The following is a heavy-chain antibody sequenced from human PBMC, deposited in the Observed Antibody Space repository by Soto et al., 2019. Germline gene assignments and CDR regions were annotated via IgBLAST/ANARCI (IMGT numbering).Heavy chain of an antibody. D-gene: IGHD1-1*01. Sequence: QVQLQQWGAGLLKPSETLSLTCAVYGGSVNSGNYYWSWIRQPPGKGLEWIGEMSHSGGTHFNPFLQGRVTISVDTSKNQFSLKMSSVTAADTALYYCARVERGTATTVVDAFDIWGPGTLVTVSS. V-gene: IGHV4-34*01. J-gene: IGHJ3*02. CDR3: ARVERGTATTVVDAFDI. CDR2: MSHSGGT. CDR1: GGSVNSGNYY.